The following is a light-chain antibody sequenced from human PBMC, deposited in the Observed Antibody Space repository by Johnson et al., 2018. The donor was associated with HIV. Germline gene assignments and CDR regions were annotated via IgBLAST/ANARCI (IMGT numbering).Light chain of an antibody. CDR2: ENN. V-gene: IGLV1-51*02. Sequence: QSVLTQPPSVSAAPGQRVTISCSGSSSNIGDNYVSWYQQLPGTAPKLLIYENNKRPSGIPDLFSGSKSGTSATLGITGLQTGDEAVYYYGTWDSSLSAGEVFGTGTKLTVL. J-gene: IGLJ1*01. CDR3: GTWDSSLSAGEV. CDR1: SSNIGDNY.